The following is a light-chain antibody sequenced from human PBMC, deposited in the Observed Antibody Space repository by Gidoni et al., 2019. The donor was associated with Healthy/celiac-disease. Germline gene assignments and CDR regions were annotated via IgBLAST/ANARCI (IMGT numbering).Light chain of an antibody. CDR2: GAS. V-gene: IGKV3-15*01. CDR3: QQYNNWPFT. CDR1: QSVSRN. Sequence: EIVRTQSPATLSVSPGERATLSCRASQSVSRNLAWYQQKPGQAPRLLIYGASTWSTGIPSRFSVSGSGTEFTLTISSLQSADFAVYYCQQYNNWPFTFGPGTKVD. J-gene: IGKJ3*01.